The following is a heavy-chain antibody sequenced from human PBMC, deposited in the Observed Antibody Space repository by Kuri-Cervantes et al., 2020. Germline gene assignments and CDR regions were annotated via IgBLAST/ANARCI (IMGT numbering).Heavy chain of an antibody. D-gene: IGHD3-10*01. CDR1: GYSIGSGYY. V-gene: IGHV4-38-2*01. CDR3: ARGQITMVRGIIGPGPGFDQ. J-gene: IGHJ4*02. CDR2: IYHSGST. Sequence: SQTLSLTCAVSGYSIGSGYYWGWIRQPPGKGLEWIGIIYHSGSTYYNPSLKSRVTISVDTSKSQFSLKLRSVSAADTAVYYCARGQITMVRGIIGPGPGFDQWGQGTPVTVSS.